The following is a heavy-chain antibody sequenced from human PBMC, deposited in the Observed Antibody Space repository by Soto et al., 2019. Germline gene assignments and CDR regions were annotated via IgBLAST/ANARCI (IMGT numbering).Heavy chain of an antibody. CDR1: GYTFTAYY. D-gene: IGHD6-13*01. CDR2: ISPNNRNT. J-gene: IGHJ4*01. V-gene: IGHV1-2*06. Sequence: ASVKVSCKXSGYTFTAYYINWVRQAPGQGLEWMGRISPNNRNTNNAQKFQGRVTMTTDASTRTAYMELSRLRSDDTAVYYCARGTPSAAGHCIDFWGHGTLVTVSS. CDR3: ARGTPSAAGHCIDF.